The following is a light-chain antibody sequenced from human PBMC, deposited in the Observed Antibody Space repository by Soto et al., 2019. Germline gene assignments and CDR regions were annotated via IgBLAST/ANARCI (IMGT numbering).Light chain of an antibody. CDR3: QQYHSAPLT. CDR1: QGINNY. CDR2: AAS. J-gene: IGKJ4*01. V-gene: IGKV1-27*01. Sequence: DIPMTQSPSSLSASVGDRVTITCRATQGINNYVAWYQQKPGTVPKFLIYAASTLQSGVPSRFSGSRSGADFTLTISSLQPEDVATYYCQQYHSAPLTFGGGTKVEIK.